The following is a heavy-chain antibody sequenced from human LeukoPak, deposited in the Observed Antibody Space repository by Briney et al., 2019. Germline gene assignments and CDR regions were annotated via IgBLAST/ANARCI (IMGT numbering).Heavy chain of an antibody. CDR3: TRDEGATVATYRFDF. D-gene: IGHD4-23*01. CDR2: IKYDGTYT. V-gene: IGHV3-7*01. J-gene: IGHJ4*02. Sequence: GGSVRLSCEASGFDFSNYYMSWVRQAPGKGLEWLANIKYDGTYTNYKDSVKGRLTLSRDNAKNSVYLQMNSLRAEDTAVYYCTRDEGATVATYRFDFWGRGTLVTVSP. CDR1: GFDFSNYY.